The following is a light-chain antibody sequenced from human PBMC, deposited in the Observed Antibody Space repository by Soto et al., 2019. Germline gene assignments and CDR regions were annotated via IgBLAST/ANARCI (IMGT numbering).Light chain of an antibody. V-gene: IGLV2-11*01. CDR2: DVN. J-gene: IGLJ3*02. CDR3: CSYAGSHTPWV. Sequence: XSVLTQPRSVSGSPGQSVTISCXXXXXXXGVYNYVSWYQQHPGKAPKLMIYDVNKWPSGVPDRFSGSKSGNTASLTISGLQAEDEADYHCCSYAGSHTPWVFGGGTKVTVL. CDR1: XXXXGVYNY.